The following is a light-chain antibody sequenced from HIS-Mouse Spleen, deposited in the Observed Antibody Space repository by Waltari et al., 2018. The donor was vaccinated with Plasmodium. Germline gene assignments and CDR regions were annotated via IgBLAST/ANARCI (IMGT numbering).Light chain of an antibody. CDR3: HQSYSTPPS. V-gene: IGKV1-39*01. CDR2: AAS. Sequence: DIQMTQSPSSLSASVGDRVTITCRASQSISSYLNWYQQKPGKAPKLLIYAASSLQSGVPSRFSGSVSVTDFTLTISRLPPPDLPTYYCHQSYSTPPSFGGGTQVEIK. J-gene: IGKJ4*01. CDR1: QSISSY.